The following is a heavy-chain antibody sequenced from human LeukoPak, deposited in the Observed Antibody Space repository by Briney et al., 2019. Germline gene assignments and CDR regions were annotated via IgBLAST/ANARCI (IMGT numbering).Heavy chain of an antibody. CDR2: ISYDGSNK. V-gene: IGHV3-30*04. CDR1: GFTFSSYA. J-gene: IGHJ6*04. CDR3: ARQILTGYPYYYYGMDV. Sequence: GGSLRLSCAASGFTFSSYAMHWVRQAAGKGLEWVAVISYDGSNKYYADSVKGRFTISRDNSKNTLYLQMNSLRAEDTAVYYCARQILTGYPYYYYGMDVWGKGTTVTVSS. D-gene: IGHD3-9*01.